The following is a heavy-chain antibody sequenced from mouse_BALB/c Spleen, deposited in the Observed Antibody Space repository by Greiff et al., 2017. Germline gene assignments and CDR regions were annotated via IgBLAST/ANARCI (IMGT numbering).Heavy chain of an antibody. V-gene: IGHV7-3*02. CDR3: ARDFRYAMDY. J-gene: IGHJ4*01. CDR1: GFTFTDYY. CDR2: IRNKANGYTT. Sequence: EVKLMESGGGLVQPGGSLRLSCATSGFTFTDYYMSWVRQPPGKALEWLGFIRNKANGYTTEYSASVKGRFTISRDNSQSILYLQMNTLRAEDSATYYCARDFRYAMDYWGQGTSVTVSS.